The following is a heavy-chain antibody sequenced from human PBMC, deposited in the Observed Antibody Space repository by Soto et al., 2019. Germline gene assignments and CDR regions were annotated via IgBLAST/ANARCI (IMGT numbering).Heavy chain of an antibody. V-gene: IGHV3-23*01. CDR2: ISGSGGST. J-gene: IGHJ3*02. CDR3: AKVNDCSGGSCFDAFDI. CDR1: GFTFSSYA. D-gene: IGHD2-15*01. Sequence: GGSLRLSCAASGFTFSSYAMSWVRQAPGKGLEWVSAISGSGGSTYYADSVKGRFTISRDNSKNTLYLQMNSLRAEDAAVYYCAKVNDCSGGSCFDAFDIWGQGTMVTVSS.